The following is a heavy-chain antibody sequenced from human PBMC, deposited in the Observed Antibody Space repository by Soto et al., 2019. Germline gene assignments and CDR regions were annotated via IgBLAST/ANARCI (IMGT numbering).Heavy chain of an antibody. J-gene: IGHJ5*02. CDR3: ARYGWGNSDWYAP. Sequence: PSETLSLTCTVSGGSMSSYYWSWIRQPPGKGLEWIGYIYYSGSTIYNPSLKSRVTISVDTSKNQFSLKLSSVTAADTAVYYCARYGWGNSDWYAPRGQGSLVIASS. CDR1: GGSMSSYY. D-gene: IGHD3-10*01. CDR2: IYYSGST. V-gene: IGHV4-59*01.